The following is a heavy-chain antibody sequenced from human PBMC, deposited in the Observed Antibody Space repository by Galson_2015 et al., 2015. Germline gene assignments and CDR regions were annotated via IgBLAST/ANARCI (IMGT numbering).Heavy chain of an antibody. CDR3: AKGSSFDY. CDR2: ISYDGSNK. V-gene: IGHV3-30*18. D-gene: IGHD6-19*01. Sequence: SLRLSCAASGFTFSSYGMHWVRQAPGKGLEWVAVISYDGSNKYYADSVKGRFTISRDNSKNTLYLQMNSLRAEDTAVYYCAKGSSFDYWGQGTLVTVSS. CDR1: GFTFSSYG. J-gene: IGHJ4*02.